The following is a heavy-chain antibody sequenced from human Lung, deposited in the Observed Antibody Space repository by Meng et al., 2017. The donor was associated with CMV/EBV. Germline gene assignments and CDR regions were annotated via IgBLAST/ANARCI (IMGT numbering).Heavy chain of an antibody. CDR1: SVCITNYC. Sequence: PDAGPRVVTTSEHLFVPCLVSSVCITNYCWRWVRQPAGKGLEWIGRLCTDGRTNYNPSLRRRLPLSLAPSTIRFSLQLRSVTASDTAIYYCARTPVRFCNTHMCYAFDYWGQGALVTVSS. J-gene: IGHJ4*02. D-gene: IGHD2-2*01. CDR2: LCTDGRT. V-gene: IGHV4-4*07. CDR3: ARTPVRFCNTHMCYAFDY.